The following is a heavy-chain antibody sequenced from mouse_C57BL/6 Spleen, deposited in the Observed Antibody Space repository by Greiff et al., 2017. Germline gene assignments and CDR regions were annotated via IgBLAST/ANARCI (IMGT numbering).Heavy chain of an antibody. CDR1: GFTFSDYG. CDR2: ISSGSSTI. J-gene: IGHJ3*01. Sequence: EVQLQESGGGLVKPGGSLKLSCAASGFTFSDYGMHWVRQAPEKGLEWVAYISSGSSTIYYADTVKGRFTISRDNAKNTLFLQMTSLRSEDTAMYYCARKNYDPFAYWGQGTLVTVSA. CDR3: ARKNYDPFAY. D-gene: IGHD2-4*01. V-gene: IGHV5-17*01.